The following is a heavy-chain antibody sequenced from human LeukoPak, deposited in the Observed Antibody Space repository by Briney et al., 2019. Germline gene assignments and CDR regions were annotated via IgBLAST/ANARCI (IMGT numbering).Heavy chain of an antibody. CDR3: ARDVRPGPEPYYYYYGMDV. J-gene: IGHJ6*02. CDR1: GGSFSGYY. D-gene: IGHD2-2*01. CDR2: ISYSGNT. V-gene: IGHV4-34*01. Sequence: PSETLSLTCAVYGGSFSGYYWSWIRQPPGKGLEWIGTISYSGNTDYNPSLRSRVTISVDTSKNQFSLKLSSVTAADTAVYYCARDVRPGPEPYYYYYGMDVWGQGTTVTVSS.